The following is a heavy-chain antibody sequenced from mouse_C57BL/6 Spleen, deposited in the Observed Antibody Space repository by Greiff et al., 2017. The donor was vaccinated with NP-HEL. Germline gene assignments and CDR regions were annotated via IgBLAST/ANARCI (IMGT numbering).Heavy chain of an antibody. CDR2: IHPNSGST. Sequence: QVQLQQPGAELVKPGASVKLSCKASGYTFTSYWMHWVKQRPGQGLEWIGMIHPNSGSTNYNEKFKSKATLTVDKSSSTAYMQLSSLTSEDSAVYYCARLGFTTVVATRGYFDVWGTGTTVTVSS. J-gene: IGHJ1*03. CDR1: GYTFTSYW. V-gene: IGHV1-64*01. D-gene: IGHD1-1*01. CDR3: ARLGFTTVVATRGYFDV.